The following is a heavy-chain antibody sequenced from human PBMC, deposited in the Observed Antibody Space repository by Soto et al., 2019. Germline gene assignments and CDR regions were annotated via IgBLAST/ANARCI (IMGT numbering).Heavy chain of an antibody. Sequence: PSETLSLTCAVSGYSISSGYYWGWIRQPPGKGLEWIGSIYHSGSTYYNPSLKSRVIVSVDTSKNQFSLKLSSVTAADTAVYYCARVVIRMAIQSIDSWGPGSLVTVSS. V-gene: IGHV4-38-2*01. J-gene: IGHJ4*02. CDR1: GYSISSGYY. CDR3: ARVVIRMAIQSIDS. D-gene: IGHD2-15*01. CDR2: IYHSGST.